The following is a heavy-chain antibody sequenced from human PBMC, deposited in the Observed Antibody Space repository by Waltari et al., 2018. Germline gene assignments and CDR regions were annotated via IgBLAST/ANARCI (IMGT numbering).Heavy chain of an antibody. CDR2: FDPEDGET. CDR1: RYTRTALS. D-gene: IGHD2-21*01. J-gene: IGHJ4*02. Sequence: QVQLVQSGAEGKKTGASVKVHCKVSRYTRTALSMHWVRQAPGKGLEWMGGFDPEDGETIYAQKFQGRVTMTEDTSTDTAYMELSSLRSEDTAVYYCATERYCGGDCYSGFDYWGQGTLVTVSS. V-gene: IGHV1-24*01. CDR3: ATERYCGGDCYSGFDY.